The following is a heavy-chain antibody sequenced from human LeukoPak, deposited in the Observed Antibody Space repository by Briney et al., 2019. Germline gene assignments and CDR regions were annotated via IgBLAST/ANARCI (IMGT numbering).Heavy chain of an antibody. D-gene: IGHD3-22*01. J-gene: IGHJ3*02. Sequence: SETLSLTCTVSGGSISSSSYYWGWIRQPPGKGLEWIGSIYYSGSTYYNPSLKSRVTISVDTSKNQFSLKLSSVTAADTAVYYCARTKYYYDSSGLAFDIWGQGTMVTVSS. CDR2: IYYSGST. V-gene: IGHV4-39*01. CDR1: GGSISSSSYY. CDR3: ARTKYYYDSSGLAFDI.